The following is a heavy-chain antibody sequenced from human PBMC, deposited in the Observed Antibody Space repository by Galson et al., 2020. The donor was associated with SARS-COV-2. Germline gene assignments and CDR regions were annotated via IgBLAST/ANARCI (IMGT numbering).Heavy chain of an antibody. V-gene: IGHV7-4-1*02. J-gene: IGHJ4*02. Sequence: ASVKVSCKASGYTFNNYALNWVRQAPGQGLEWMAWINTNTGNPTYAQGFTGRLAFSLDTSISTAYLQISSLKAEDTAIYYCARGAGAWFGELLDCWGQGTLVTVSS. D-gene: IGHD3-10*01. CDR3: ARGAGAWFGELLDC. CDR2: INTNTGNP. CDR1: GYTFNNYA.